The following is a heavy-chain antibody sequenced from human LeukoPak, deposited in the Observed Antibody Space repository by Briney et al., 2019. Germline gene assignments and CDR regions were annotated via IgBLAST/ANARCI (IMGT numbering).Heavy chain of an antibody. CDR3: AREGPDGDFDC. CDR2: ISYIGTT. V-gene: IGHV4-59*01. CDR1: GASISSYY. Sequence: PSETLSLTCTASGASISSYYWTWIRQSPGKELEWIGYISYIGTTNYNPSLQSRLTISSDRSKNQFSLNLRSVTTADTAVYYCAREGPDGDFDCWGQGTLVAVSS. D-gene: IGHD3-16*01. J-gene: IGHJ4*02.